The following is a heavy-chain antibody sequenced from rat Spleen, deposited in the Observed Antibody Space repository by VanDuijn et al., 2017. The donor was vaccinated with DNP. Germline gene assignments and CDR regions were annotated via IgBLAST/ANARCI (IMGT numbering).Heavy chain of an antibody. V-gene: IGHV5S10*01. D-gene: IGHD1-11*01. CDR3: VARIYGGFSY. CDR2: IIFDGSSS. J-gene: IGHJ2*01. CDR1: GFTFSDYA. Sequence: EVHLVDSGGGLVQPGRSLKLSCAASGFTFSDYAMTWVRQSPRKGLEWLATIIFDGSSSFYRDSVRGRFTISRDNAKSTLFLQMDSLMSEDTATYYCVARIYGGFSYWGQGVMVTVSS.